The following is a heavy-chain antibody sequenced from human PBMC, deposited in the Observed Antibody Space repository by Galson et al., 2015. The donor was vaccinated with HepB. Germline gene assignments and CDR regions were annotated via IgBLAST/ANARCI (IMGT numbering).Heavy chain of an antibody. Sequence: SLRLSCAASGFTLSNYNINWVRQAPGKGLEWVSSISRSSSYIYYVDSVKGRFTISRDNAKNSVYLEMSRLRAEDTGVYYCARDRVWSAPYFYYLDVWGTGVTVTVSS. CDR2: ISRSSSYI. CDR3: ARDRVWSAPYFYYLDV. V-gene: IGHV3-21*01. D-gene: IGHD3-3*01. CDR1: GFTLSNYN. J-gene: IGHJ6*03.